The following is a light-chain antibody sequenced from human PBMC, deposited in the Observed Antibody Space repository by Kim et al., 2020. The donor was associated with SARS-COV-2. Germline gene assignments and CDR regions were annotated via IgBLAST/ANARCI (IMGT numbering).Light chain of an antibody. Sequence: DIQMTQSPSSLAASVGDRVTITCRASQDINNYLNWYQQKPGKAPKLLIYAASSLQSGVPSRFSGDGSGTDFTLTISSLQPEDFATYYCQQSFSTPWLSFGGGTKVDIK. CDR2: AAS. V-gene: IGKV1-39*01. J-gene: IGKJ4*01. CDR1: QDINNY. CDR3: QQSFSTPWLS.